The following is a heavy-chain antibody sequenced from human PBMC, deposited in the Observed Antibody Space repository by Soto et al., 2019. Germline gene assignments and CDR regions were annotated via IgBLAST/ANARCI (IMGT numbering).Heavy chain of an antibody. D-gene: IGHD2-2*02. CDR2: INAGNGNT. J-gene: IGHJ4*02. Sequence: QVQLVQSGAEVKKPGASVKVSCKASGYTFTSYAMHWVRQAPGQRLEWMGWINAGNGNTKYSQKFQGRVTITRDTAASTAYMERSSMRSEDTAVYYCARDSGMTYCRSTSCYTGPSHFDYWGQGTLVTVSS. V-gene: IGHV1-3*01. CDR3: ARDSGMTYCRSTSCYTGPSHFDY. CDR1: GYTFTSYA.